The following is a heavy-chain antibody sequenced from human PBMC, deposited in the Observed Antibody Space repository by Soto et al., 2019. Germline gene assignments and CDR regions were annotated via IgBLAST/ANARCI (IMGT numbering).Heavy chain of an antibody. Sequence: QVQLVQSGAEVKKPGSSVKVSCKASGGTFSSYAISWVRQAPGQGLEWMGGIIPIFDTADYAQKFQGRVTITADDSTNTDYMELSSLRSEDTAVYYCAGHSSGVPGYYYGMDVWGQGTTVTVSS. CDR3: AGHSSGVPGYYYGMDV. D-gene: IGHD3-22*01. J-gene: IGHJ6*02. CDR2: IIPIFDTA. CDR1: GGTFSSYA. V-gene: IGHV1-69*12.